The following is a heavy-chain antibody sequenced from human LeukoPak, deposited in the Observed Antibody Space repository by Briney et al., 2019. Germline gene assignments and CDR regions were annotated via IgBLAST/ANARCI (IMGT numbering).Heavy chain of an antibody. CDR3: ARDRSSGPICSY. Sequence: PGGSLRLSCAASRFTFSNFAMSWVRQAPGKGLEWVSVISGSGVSTYYADSVKGRFTISRDNAKNSLYLQMNSLRAEDTAVYYCARDRSSGPICSYWGQGTLVTVSS. CDR1: RFTFSNFA. CDR2: ISGSGVST. V-gene: IGHV3-23*01. D-gene: IGHD6-6*01. J-gene: IGHJ4*02.